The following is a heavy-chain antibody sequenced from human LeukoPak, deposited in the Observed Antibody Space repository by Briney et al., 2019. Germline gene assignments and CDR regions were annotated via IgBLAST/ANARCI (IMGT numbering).Heavy chain of an antibody. Sequence: SETLSLTCTVSGGSISSGGYYWSWTRQHPGKGLEWIGYIYYSGSTYYNPSLKSRVTISVDTSKNQFSLKLSSVTAADTAVYYCARSRIQLWNSPFDYWGQGTLVTVSS. J-gene: IGHJ4*02. CDR3: ARSRIQLWNSPFDY. V-gene: IGHV4-31*03. CDR2: IYYSGST. D-gene: IGHD5-18*01. CDR1: GGSISSGGYY.